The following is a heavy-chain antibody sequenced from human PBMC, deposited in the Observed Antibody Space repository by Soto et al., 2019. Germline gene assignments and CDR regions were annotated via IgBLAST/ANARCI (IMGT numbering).Heavy chain of an antibody. Sequence: HPGGSLRLSCAVSGFTFSSHWMHWVRQAPGKGLVWVSRINSDGSSTNYADSVKGRFTISRDNAKKTLYLQMNSLRADDTAVYYFARDSSPYYDFWSGFYTYFDYWGQGALVTVSS. V-gene: IGHV3-74*01. J-gene: IGHJ4*02. D-gene: IGHD3-3*01. CDR3: ARDSSPYYDFWSGFYTYFDY. CDR1: GFTFSSHW. CDR2: INSDGSST.